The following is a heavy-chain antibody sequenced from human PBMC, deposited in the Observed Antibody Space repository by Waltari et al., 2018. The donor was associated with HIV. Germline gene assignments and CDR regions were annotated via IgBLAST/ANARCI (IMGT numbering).Heavy chain of an antibody. D-gene: IGHD3-10*01. CDR1: GSSVTHYG. J-gene: IGHJ4*02. CDR2: FATATAT. Sequence: EVQLVESGGGLAQPGGSLRLSCAASGSSVTHYGLHWVRQAPGHGLVWVSGFATATATRYGDSVKGRFTVFKEDAKNSFYLQMNSLRAEDTAVYYCARSMVRGETTFDYWGQGTLVTVSS. V-gene: IGHV3-13*01. CDR3: ARSMVRGETTFDY.